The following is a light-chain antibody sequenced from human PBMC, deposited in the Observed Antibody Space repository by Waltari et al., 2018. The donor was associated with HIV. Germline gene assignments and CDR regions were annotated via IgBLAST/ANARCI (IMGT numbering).Light chain of an antibody. V-gene: IGLV4-69*02. CDR3: QTWRTGLQV. Sequence: QVVLTQPPSASASLGASVRLTCTLSSGHNNYVIAWHQQQPEKGPRFLMKLNSDGRHSKGDWVPDRFSGSSSGAERYLIISSLQSEDAADYFCQTWRTGLQVFGGGTRLTVL. CDR2: LNSDGRH. CDR1: SGHNNYV. J-gene: IGLJ3*02.